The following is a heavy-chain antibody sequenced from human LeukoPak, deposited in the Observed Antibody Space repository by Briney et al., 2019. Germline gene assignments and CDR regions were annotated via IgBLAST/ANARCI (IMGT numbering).Heavy chain of an antibody. CDR1: GYSIGSGYY. CDR3: ARDLEIAAAENWFDP. CDR2: IYQSGST. D-gene: IGHD6-13*01. V-gene: IGHV4-38-2*02. Sequence: SETLSLTCTVSGYSIGSGYYWGWIRQPPGKGLEWIGSIYQSGSTYYNPSLKSRVTISVDTSKNQFSLKLSSVTAADTAVYYCARDLEIAAAENWFDPWGQGTLVTVSS. J-gene: IGHJ5*02.